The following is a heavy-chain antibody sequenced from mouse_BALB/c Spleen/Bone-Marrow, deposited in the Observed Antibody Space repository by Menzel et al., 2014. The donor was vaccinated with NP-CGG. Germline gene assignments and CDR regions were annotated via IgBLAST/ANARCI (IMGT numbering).Heavy chain of an antibody. V-gene: IGHV4-1*02. Sequence: EVKLLESGGGLVQPGGSLKLSCAASGFDFSRYWMSWVRQVPGKGLEWIGEINPDSSTINYTPSLKDKFIISRDNAKNTLYPQMSKVRSEDTALYYCARLNYYGNLFVWGAGTTVTVSS. CDR1: GFDFSRYW. D-gene: IGHD1-1*01. J-gene: IGHJ1*01. CDR2: INPDSSTI. CDR3: ARLNYYGNLFV.